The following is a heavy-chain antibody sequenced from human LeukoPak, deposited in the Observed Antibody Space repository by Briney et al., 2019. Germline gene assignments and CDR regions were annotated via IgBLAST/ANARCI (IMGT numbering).Heavy chain of an antibody. CDR2: ISYDGSNK. CDR1: GFTFSSYA. D-gene: IGHD2-2*01. J-gene: IGHJ6*03. V-gene: IGHV3-30*01. Sequence: GGSLRLSCAASGFTFSSYAMHWVRQAPGKGQEWVAVISYDGSNKYYADSVKGRFTISRDNSKNTEYLQMNSLRAEDTAVYYCARDRRYCSSTSCSYYYYYYMDVWGKGTTVTVSS. CDR3: ARDRRYCSSTSCSYYYYYYMDV.